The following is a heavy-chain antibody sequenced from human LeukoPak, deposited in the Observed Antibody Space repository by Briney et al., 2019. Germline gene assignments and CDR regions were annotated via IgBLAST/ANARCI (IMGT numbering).Heavy chain of an antibody. V-gene: IGHV4-38-2*02. Sequence: SETLSLTCSVSHYSISSDCFWGWIRQPPGKGLEWIGSLHHSGSTYYNPSLKSRVTISVDTSKNQFSLKVSSVTAADTAVYYCARGPRTEPFDYWGQGTLVTVSS. CDR3: ARGPRTEPFDY. CDR2: LHHSGST. D-gene: IGHD1-26*01. J-gene: IGHJ4*02. CDR1: HYSISSDCF.